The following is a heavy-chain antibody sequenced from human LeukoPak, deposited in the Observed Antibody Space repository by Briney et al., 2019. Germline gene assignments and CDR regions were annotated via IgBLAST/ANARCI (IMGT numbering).Heavy chain of an antibody. CDR1: GFSLSNNGEG. Sequence: SGPPLVKPTQTLALTCTFSGFSLSNNGEGVGWIRQPPGKALEWLALIYWDDDKRYSPSLKSRLTITKDTSKNQVVLTVTNMDPVDTATYYWVTRARKTYYHFWNGYPFDIWGQGTMVTVSS. CDR3: VTRARKTYYHFWNGYPFDI. J-gene: IGHJ3*02. CDR2: IYWDDDK. D-gene: IGHD3-3*01. V-gene: IGHV2-5*02.